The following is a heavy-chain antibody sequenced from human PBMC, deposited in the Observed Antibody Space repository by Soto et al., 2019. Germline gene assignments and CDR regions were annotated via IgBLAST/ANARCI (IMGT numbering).Heavy chain of an antibody. Sequence: GGSLRLSCAASGFTFSSYAMSWVRQAPGKGLEWVSAISGSGGSTYYADSVKGRFTISRDNSKNTLYLQMNSLRAEDTAVYYCAKDFLLGFYYDFWSGPLDPWGQGTLVTVSS. CDR1: GFTFSSYA. CDR3: AKDFLLGFYYDFWSGPLDP. D-gene: IGHD3-3*01. V-gene: IGHV3-23*01. CDR2: ISGSGGST. J-gene: IGHJ5*02.